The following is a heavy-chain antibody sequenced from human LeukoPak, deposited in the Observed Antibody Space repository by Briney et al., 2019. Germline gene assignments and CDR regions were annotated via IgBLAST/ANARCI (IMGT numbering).Heavy chain of an antibody. J-gene: IGHJ4*02. CDR3: ARGYSGYTIPGH. V-gene: IGHV4/OR15-8*01. CDR2: IFHSGGA. Sequence: SETLSLTCAVSGGSIVSRDWWTWVRQPPGKGLEWIGDIFHSGGANYNLSLRSRLTLSVDKSENQFSLRLSSVTAADTAVYYCARGYSGYTIPGHWGQGTLVTVSS. D-gene: IGHD5-12*01. CDR1: GGSIVSRDW.